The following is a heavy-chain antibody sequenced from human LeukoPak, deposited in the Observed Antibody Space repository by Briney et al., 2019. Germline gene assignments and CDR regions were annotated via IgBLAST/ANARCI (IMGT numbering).Heavy chain of an antibody. V-gene: IGHV3-66*01. CDR1: GFTVSNNY. CDR2: IYSGGST. CDR3: ARVGVAGTLDY. D-gene: IGHD6-19*01. Sequence: GGSLRLSCAASGFTVSNNYMRWVRQAPGKGLEWVSLIYSGGSTYYADSVKGRFTISRDNSKNTLYLQMNSLRAEDTAVYYCARVGVAGTLDYWGQGTLVTVSS. J-gene: IGHJ4*02.